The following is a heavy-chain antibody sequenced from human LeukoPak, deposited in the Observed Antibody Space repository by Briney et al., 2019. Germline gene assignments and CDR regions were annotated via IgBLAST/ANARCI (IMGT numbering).Heavy chain of an antibody. D-gene: IGHD6-19*01. CDR2: MNPNSGNT. J-gene: IGHJ4*02. V-gene: IGHV1-8*02. Sequence: ASVKVSCKASGYTFTSYGISWVRQAPGQGLEWMGWMNPNSGNTGYAQKFQGSVTMTRNTSISKAYMELSSLRSEDTAVYYCARGLSSGDYWGQGSLVTVSA. CDR1: GYTFTSYG. CDR3: ARGLSSGDY.